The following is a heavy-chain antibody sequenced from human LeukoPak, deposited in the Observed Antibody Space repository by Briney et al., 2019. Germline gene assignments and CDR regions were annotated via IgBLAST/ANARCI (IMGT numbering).Heavy chain of an antibody. CDR2: IYYSGST. V-gene: IGHV4-39*07. CDR3: ARIAAAGFDAFDI. Sequence: PSETLSLTCTVSGGSISSSSYYWGWIRQPPGKGLEWIGSIYYSGSTYYNPSLKSRVTISVDTSKNQFSLKLSSVTAADTAVYYCARIAAAGFDAFDIWGQGTMVTVSS. J-gene: IGHJ3*02. CDR1: GGSISSSSYY. D-gene: IGHD6-25*01.